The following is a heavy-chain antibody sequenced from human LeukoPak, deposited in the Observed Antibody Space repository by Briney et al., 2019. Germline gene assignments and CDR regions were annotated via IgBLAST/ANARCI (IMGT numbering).Heavy chain of an antibody. V-gene: IGHV4-34*01. D-gene: IGHD6-6*01. CDR3: ARGLYSSSSAHYYYGMDA. CDR1: GGSFSGYY. Sequence: SETLSLTCAVYGGSFSGYYWSWIRQPPGKGLEWIGEINHSGSTNYNPSLKSRVTISVDTSKNQFSLKPSSVTAADTAVYYCARGLYSSSSAHYYYGMDAWGQGTTVTVSS. J-gene: IGHJ6*02. CDR2: INHSGST.